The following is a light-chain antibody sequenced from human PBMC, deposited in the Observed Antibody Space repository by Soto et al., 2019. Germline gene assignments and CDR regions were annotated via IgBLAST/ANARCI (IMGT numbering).Light chain of an antibody. CDR2: GAS. CDR3: QQYDNWPLT. Sequence: EIVMRQSPATLSVSPGERATLSCRASQSVSSNLGWYQQKPGQSPRLLIYGASTRATGIPVRFSGSGSGTEFTLTISSLQSEDFAVYYCQQYDNWPLTFGGGTKVEVK. CDR1: QSVSSN. J-gene: IGKJ4*01. V-gene: IGKV3D-15*01.